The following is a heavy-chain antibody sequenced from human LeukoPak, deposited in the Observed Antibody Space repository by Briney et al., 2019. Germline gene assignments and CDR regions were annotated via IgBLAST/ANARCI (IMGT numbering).Heavy chain of an antibody. CDR3: ARGYYGSGSYYFSYYYYGMDV. V-gene: IGHV1-18*01. D-gene: IGHD3-10*01. Sequence: ASVKVSCKASGYTFTSYGISWVRQAPGQGLEWMGWISAYNGNTNYAQKLQGRVTMTTDTSTSTAYMELRSLRSDDTAVYYCARGYYGSGSYYFSYYYYGMDVWSQGTTVTVSS. J-gene: IGHJ6*02. CDR2: ISAYNGNT. CDR1: GYTFTSYG.